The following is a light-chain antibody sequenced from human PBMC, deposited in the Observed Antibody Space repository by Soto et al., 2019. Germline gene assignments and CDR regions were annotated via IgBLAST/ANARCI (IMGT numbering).Light chain of an antibody. V-gene: IGKV3-20*01. CDR2: GAS. Sequence: EIVLTPSPGTLSLSPGESATLSCRVSQTVSSTYLAWYQQKPGQAPRLLIYGASSRATGIPDRFSGSGSGTDFTLTISRLEAEDFAVYYCQQYGSSPITFGQGTRLEIK. J-gene: IGKJ5*01. CDR1: QTVSSTY. CDR3: QQYGSSPIT.